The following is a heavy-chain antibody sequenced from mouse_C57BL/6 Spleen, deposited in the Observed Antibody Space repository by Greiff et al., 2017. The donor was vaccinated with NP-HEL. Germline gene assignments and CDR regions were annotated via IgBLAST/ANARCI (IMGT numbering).Heavy chain of an antibody. Sequence: EVKLVESGGGLVQPKGSLKLSCAASGFSFNTYAMNWVRQAPGKGLEWVARIRSKSNNYATYYADSVKDRFTISRDDSESMLYLQMNNLKTEDTAMYYCVRDDGCSWFAYWGQGTLVTVSA. CDR3: VRDDGCSWFAY. J-gene: IGHJ3*01. D-gene: IGHD2-3*01. CDR1: GFSFNTYA. V-gene: IGHV10-1*01. CDR2: IRSKSNNYAT.